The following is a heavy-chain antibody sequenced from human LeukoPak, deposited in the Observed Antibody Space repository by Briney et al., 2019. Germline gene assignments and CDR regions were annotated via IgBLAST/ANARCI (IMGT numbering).Heavy chain of an antibody. V-gene: IGHV3-49*04. Sequence: PGGSLRLSCTASGFTFGDYAMSWVRQAPGKGLEWVGFIRSKAYGGTTGYAASVKGRFTISRDDSKSIAYLQMNSLKTEDTAVYYCTRGWDGRTYYDFWSGYYTLLFDYWGQGTLVTVSS. CDR2: IRSKAYGGTT. CDR1: GFTFGDYA. CDR3: TRGWDGRTYYDFWSGYYTLLFDY. J-gene: IGHJ4*02. D-gene: IGHD3-3*01.